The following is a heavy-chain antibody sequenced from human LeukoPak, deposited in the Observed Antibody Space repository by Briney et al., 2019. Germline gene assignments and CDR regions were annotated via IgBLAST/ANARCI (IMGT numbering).Heavy chain of an antibody. CDR2: MNPNSGST. V-gene: IGHV1-8*01. CDR1: GYTFTSYD. CDR3: ARGPRFTYYYGSGSYWFDP. D-gene: IGHD3-10*01. Sequence: ASVKVSCKASGYTFTSYDINWVRQATGQGLEWMGWMNPNSGSTGYAQKFQGRVTMTRNTSISTAYMELSSLRSEDTAVYYCARGPRFTYYYGSGSYWFDPWGQGTLVTVSS. J-gene: IGHJ5*02.